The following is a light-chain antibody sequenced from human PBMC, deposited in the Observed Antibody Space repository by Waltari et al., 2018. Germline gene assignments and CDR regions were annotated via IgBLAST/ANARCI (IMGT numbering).Light chain of an antibody. V-gene: IGKV1-5*03. Sequence: DIQMTQSPSTLSASVGDRVTITCRASQTINNWLAWYQQKPGKAPQLLIQRASVVQSGVPSRFIGSGSGTDFTLTISSLQADDFATYYCQQYETYSPYTFGQGTKVDLK. J-gene: IGKJ2*01. CDR1: QTINNW. CDR3: QQYETYSPYT. CDR2: RAS.